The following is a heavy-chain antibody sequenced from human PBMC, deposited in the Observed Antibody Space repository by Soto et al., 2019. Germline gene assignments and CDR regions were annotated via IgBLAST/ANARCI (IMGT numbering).Heavy chain of an antibody. CDR3: ARGTWDLRFDP. J-gene: IGHJ5*02. D-gene: IGHD1-26*01. Sequence: VQLQQWGAGLLKPSETLSLTCAVYGGSFSGYYWSWIRQPPGKGLEWIGEINHNGGSNYDPSLNDRVSISLDTSKNQFTLRLTSVTAADTAVYYCARGTWDLRFDPWGQGTPVTVSS. V-gene: IGHV4-34*01. CDR2: INHNGGS. CDR1: GGSFSGYY.